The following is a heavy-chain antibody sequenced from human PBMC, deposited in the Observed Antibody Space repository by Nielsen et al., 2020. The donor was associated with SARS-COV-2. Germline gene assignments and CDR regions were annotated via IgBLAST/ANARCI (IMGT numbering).Heavy chain of an antibody. D-gene: IGHD5-18*01. Sequence: GGSLRLSCTSSGFTFSNYGIHWARKPPGKGLEWVAVISSTGYQYYADSVRGRFTISRDNSKDTVYLQMNSLTDEDTAIYFCAKDMSEDLNTALDFWGRGTLVTVSS. V-gene: IGHV3-30*18. CDR2: ISSTGYQ. J-gene: IGHJ4*02. CDR1: GFTFSNYG. CDR3: AKDMSEDLNTALDF.